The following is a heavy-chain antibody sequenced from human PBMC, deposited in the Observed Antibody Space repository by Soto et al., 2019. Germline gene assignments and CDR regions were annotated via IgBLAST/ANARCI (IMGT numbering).Heavy chain of an antibody. J-gene: IGHJ5*02. CDR1: GGSISSGGYY. D-gene: IGHD2-21*01. V-gene: IGHV4-31*03. Sequence: SETLSLTCTVSGGSISSGGYYWSWIRQHPGKGLEWIGYIYYSGSTYYNPSLKSRVTISVDTSKNQFSLKLSSVTAADTAVYYCARLGAYYQSIYPWGPGTLVTVAS. CDR2: IYYSGST. CDR3: ARLGAYYQSIYP.